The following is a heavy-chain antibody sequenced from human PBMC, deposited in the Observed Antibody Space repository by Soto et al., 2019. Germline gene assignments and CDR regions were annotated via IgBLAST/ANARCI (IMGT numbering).Heavy chain of an antibody. V-gene: IGHV1-2*04. CDR2: INPNSGGT. CDR3: ARESDSSGSWFDY. J-gene: IGHJ4*02. D-gene: IGHD6-19*01. CDR1: GYTFTGCH. Sequence: ASVKVSCKASGYTFTGCHMHWVRQAPGQGLEWMGWINPNSGGTNYAQKFQGWVTMTRDTSISTAYMELSRLRSDDTAVYYCARESDSSGSWFDYWGQGTLVTVSS.